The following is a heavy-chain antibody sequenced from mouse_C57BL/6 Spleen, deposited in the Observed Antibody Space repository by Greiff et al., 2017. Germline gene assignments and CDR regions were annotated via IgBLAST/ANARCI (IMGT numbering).Heavy chain of an antibody. CDR2: IYPGDGDT. V-gene: IGHV1-80*01. Sequence: QVQLQQSGAELVKPGASVKISCKASGYAFSSYWMNWVKQRPGKGLEWIGQIYPGDGDTNYNGKFKGKATLTADKTSSTAYMQLSSLTSEDSAVYFCARSLYGNSYAMGYWGQGTSVTVSS. CDR1: GYAFSSYW. CDR3: ARSLYGNSYAMGY. J-gene: IGHJ4*01. D-gene: IGHD2-1*01.